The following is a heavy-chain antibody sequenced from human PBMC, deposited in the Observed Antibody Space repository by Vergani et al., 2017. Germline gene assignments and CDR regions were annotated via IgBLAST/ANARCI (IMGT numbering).Heavy chain of an antibody. V-gene: IGHV3-7*01. CDR2: IKQDGSEK. CDR1: GFTFSSYW. CDR3: ARDRGYRIADRPFDY. Sequence: EVQLVESGGGLVQPGGSLRLSCAASGFTFSSYWMSWVRQAPGKGLEWVANIKQDGSEKYYVDSVKGRFTISRDNAKNSLYLQMNSLRAEDTAVYYCARDRGYRIADRPFDYWGQGTLVTVSS. D-gene: IGHD6-6*01. J-gene: IGHJ4*02.